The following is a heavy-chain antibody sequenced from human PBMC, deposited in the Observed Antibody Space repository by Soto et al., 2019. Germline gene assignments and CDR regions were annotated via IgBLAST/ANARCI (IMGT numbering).Heavy chain of an antibody. CDR2: INSDGTKT. D-gene: IGHD2-15*01. V-gene: IGHV3-74*01. CDR3: ARAHSGPD. Sequence: PGGSLRLSCAASGFAFSDYWMYWVRQVPGKGLVWVSRINSDGTKTTYGDSVKGRFTIARDNAKNTLYLQMNSLRADDAPVYYCARAHSGPDWGQGTLVTVSS. CDR1: GFAFSDYW. J-gene: IGHJ4*02.